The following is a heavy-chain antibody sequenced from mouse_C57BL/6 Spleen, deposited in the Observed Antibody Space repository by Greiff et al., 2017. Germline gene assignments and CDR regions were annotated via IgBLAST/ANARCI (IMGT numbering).Heavy chain of an antibody. Sequence: VQLQQPVAELVKPGASVKMSCKASGYTFTSYWITWVKQRPGQGLEWIGDIYPGSGSTNYNEKFKSKATLPVVTSSSTAYMQLSSLTSEDSAVYYCARAAQATYAMDYWGQGTSVTVSS. V-gene: IGHV1-55*01. CDR2: IYPGSGST. D-gene: IGHD3-2*02. CDR1: GYTFTSYW. CDR3: ARAAQATYAMDY. J-gene: IGHJ4*01.